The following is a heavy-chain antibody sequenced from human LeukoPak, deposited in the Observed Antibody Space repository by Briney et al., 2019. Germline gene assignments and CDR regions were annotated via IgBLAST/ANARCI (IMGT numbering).Heavy chain of an antibody. CDR2: INPNSGGT. CDR1: GYTFTGYY. V-gene: IGHV1-2*02. D-gene: IGHD5-18*01. CDR3: ARGVDTAVVPYYYYYMDV. Sequence: ASVKVSCKASGYTFTGYYMHWVRQVPGQGLEWMGWINPNSGGTNYAQKFQGRVTMTRDTSISTAYMELSGLRSDDTAVYSCARGVDTAVVPYYYYYMDVWGKGTTVTISS. J-gene: IGHJ6*03.